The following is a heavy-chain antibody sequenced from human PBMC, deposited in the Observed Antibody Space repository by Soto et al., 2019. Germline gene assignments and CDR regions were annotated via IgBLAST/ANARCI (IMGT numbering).Heavy chain of an antibody. V-gene: IGHV5-10-1*03. J-gene: IGHJ5*02. Sequence: EVQLVQSGAEVKKPGESLRISCKGSGYSFTSYWISWVRQMPGKGLEWMGRIDPSDSYTNYSPSFQGHVTISADKSISTAYLQWSSRKASDTAMYYCARHISGYSYGLLNWFDPWGQGTLVTVSS. CDR3: ARHISGYSYGLLNWFDP. CDR2: IDPSDSYT. CDR1: GYSFTSYW. D-gene: IGHD5-18*01.